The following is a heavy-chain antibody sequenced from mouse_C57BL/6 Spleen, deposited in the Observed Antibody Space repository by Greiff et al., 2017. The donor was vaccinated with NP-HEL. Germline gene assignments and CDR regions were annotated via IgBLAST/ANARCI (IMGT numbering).Heavy chain of an antibody. V-gene: IGHV1-61*01. CDR3: ARLHYGRGDY. J-gene: IGHJ2*01. D-gene: IGHD1-1*01. CDR1: GYTFTSYW. Sequence: VQLQQPGAELVRPGSSVKLSCKASGYTFTSYWMDWVKQRPGQGLEWIGNIYPSDSETHYNQKFKDKATLTVDKSSSTAYMQLSSLTSEDSAVYHCARLHYGRGDYWGQGTTLTVSS. CDR2: IYPSDSET.